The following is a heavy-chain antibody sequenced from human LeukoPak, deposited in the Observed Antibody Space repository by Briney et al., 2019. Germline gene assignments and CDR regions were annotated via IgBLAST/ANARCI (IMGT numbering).Heavy chain of an antibody. V-gene: IGHV3-53*05. CDR2: IYSGGST. CDR3: ATGRGVPGYQYFDH. Sequence: GGSLRLSCAASGFTVSSNYMSWVRQAPGKGLEWVSVIYSGGSTYYADSVKGRFTISRDNSANTLYLQLNSLRVEDTAVYYCATGRGVPGYQYFDHWGQGTLVTVSS. J-gene: IGHJ4*02. CDR1: GFTVSSNY. D-gene: IGHD3-10*01.